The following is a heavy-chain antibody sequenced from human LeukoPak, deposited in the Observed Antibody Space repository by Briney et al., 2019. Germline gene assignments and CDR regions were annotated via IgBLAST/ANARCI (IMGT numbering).Heavy chain of an antibody. V-gene: IGHV3-30*18. CDR2: ISYDGSNK. CDR1: GFTFSSYG. D-gene: IGHD6-19*01. Sequence: GGSLRLSCAASGFTFSSYGMHWVRQAPGKGLEWVAVISYDGSNKYYADSVKGRFTISRDNSKNTLYLQMNSLRAEDTAVYYCAKEPYPSIAVATTRWGQGTLVTVPS. CDR3: AKEPYPSIAVATTR. J-gene: IGHJ4*02.